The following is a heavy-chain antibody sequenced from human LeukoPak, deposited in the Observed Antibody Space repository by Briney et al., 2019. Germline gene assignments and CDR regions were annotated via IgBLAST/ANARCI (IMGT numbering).Heavy chain of an antibody. CDR3: ARAFYPGYYSYMAV. CDR2: IYYSGST. J-gene: IGHJ6*03. CDR1: GGSISSSSYY. V-gene: IGHV4-61*01. Sequence: SETLSLTCTVSGGSISSSSYYWSWIRQPPGKGLEWIGYIYYSGSTNYNPSLKSRVTISVDTSKNQFSLKLSSVTAADTAVYYCARAFYPGYYSYMAVWGKGTTVTVSS. D-gene: IGHD3-3*02.